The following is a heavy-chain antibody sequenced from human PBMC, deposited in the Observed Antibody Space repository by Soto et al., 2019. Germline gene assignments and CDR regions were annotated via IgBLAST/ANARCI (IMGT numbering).Heavy chain of an antibody. J-gene: IGHJ6*03. CDR3: ARGGGEGDFWSGYYPYYYYYYMDV. V-gene: IGHV5-51*01. D-gene: IGHD3-3*01. CDR1: GYSFTSYW. CDR2: IYPGDSDT. Sequence: GESLKISCKGAGYSFTSYWIGWVRQMPRKGLEWMGIIYPGDSDTRSSPSFQGQVTISADKSISTAYLQWSGLKASDTAMYYCARGGGEGDFWSGYYPYYYYYYMDVWGKGT.